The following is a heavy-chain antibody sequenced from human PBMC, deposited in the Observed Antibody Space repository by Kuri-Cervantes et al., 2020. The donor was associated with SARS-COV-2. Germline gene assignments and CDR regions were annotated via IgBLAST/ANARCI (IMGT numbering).Heavy chain of an antibody. J-gene: IGHJ4*02. CDR2: INAGNGNT. D-gene: IGHD2-2*01. V-gene: IGHV1-3*01. CDR3: ARTYFSSTSCSPGDY. Sequence: ASVKVSCKASGYTFTSYAMHWVRQAPGQRLEWMGWINAGNGNTKYSQKFQGRVTITRDTSASTAYMELSSLRSEDTAVYYCARTYFSSTSCSPGDYWGQGTLVTVSS. CDR1: GYTFTSYA.